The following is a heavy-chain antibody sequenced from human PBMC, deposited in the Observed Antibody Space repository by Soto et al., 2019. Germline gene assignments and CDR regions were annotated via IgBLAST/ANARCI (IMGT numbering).Heavy chain of an antibody. CDR3: ARRYGGNFDY. V-gene: IGHV4-59*01. J-gene: IGHJ4*02. CDR1: GGSINSYY. CDR2: IYYSGST. Sequence: PSETLSLTCTVSGGSINSYYWSWIRQPPGKGLEWIWYIYYSGSTNYNPSLKSRVTISVDTSKNQFSLKLRSVTGADTAVYYCARRYGGNFDYWGQGTLVTVSS. D-gene: IGHD1-26*01.